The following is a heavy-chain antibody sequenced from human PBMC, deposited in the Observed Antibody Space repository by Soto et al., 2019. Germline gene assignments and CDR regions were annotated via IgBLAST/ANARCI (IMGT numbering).Heavy chain of an antibody. D-gene: IGHD6-13*01. Sequence: SETLSLTCAVSGGSISSSNWWSWVRQPPGKGLEWIGEIYHSGSTNYNPSLKSRVAISVDKSKNQFSLKLSSVTAADTAVYYCARAAMGGSSWPFDYWGQGTLVTVSS. CDR1: GGSISSSNW. V-gene: IGHV4-4*02. CDR3: ARAAMGGSSWPFDY. CDR2: IYHSGST. J-gene: IGHJ4*02.